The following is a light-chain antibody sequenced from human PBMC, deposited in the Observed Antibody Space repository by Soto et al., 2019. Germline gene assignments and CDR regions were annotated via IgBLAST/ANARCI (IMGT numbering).Light chain of an antibody. V-gene: IGLV1-51*01. CDR2: ENN. J-gene: IGLJ3*02. Sequence: QSVLTQPPSVSAAPGQTVTISCSGSSSNIGNNYVSWYQQLPGTAHKLLIYENNKRPSGIRDRFSGSKSATSAILGITGLQTGDEADYYCGTWDSSLSAGVFGGGTKLTVL. CDR1: SSNIGNNY. CDR3: GTWDSSLSAGV.